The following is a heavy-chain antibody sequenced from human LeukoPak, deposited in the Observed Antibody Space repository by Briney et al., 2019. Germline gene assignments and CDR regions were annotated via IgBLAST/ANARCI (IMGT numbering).Heavy chain of an antibody. CDR1: GYTFTSYA. V-gene: IGHV7-4-1*02. CDR3: ARDGYGRYYGSGPFDW. J-gene: IGHJ4*02. CDR2: INTNTGNP. Sequence: GASVKVSCKASGYTFTSYAMNWVRQAPGQGLEWMGWINTNTGNPTYAQGFTGRFVFSLDTSVSTAYLQISSLKAEDTAVYYCARDGYGRYYGSGPFDWWGQGTLVTVSS. D-gene: IGHD3-10*01.